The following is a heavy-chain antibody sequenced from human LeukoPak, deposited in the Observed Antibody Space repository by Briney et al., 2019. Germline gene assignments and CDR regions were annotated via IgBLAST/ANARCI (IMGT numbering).Heavy chain of an antibody. V-gene: IGHV4-39*01. J-gene: IGHJ4*02. CDR1: GGSISSSSYY. D-gene: IGHD3-22*01. Sequence: SETLSLTCTVSGGSISSSSYYWGWIRQPPGKGLEWIGSIYYSGSTYYNPSLKSRVTISVDTSKNQFSLKLSSVTAADTAVYYCARAAYSSGFYFFDSWGQGTLVTVSS. CDR2: IYYSGST. CDR3: ARAAYSSGFYFFDS.